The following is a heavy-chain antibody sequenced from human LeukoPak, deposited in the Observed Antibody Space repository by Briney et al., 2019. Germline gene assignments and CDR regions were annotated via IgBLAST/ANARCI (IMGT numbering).Heavy chain of an antibody. CDR1: GFTFSDYG. V-gene: IGHV3-23*01. D-gene: IGHD6-19*01. Sequence: PGGSLRLSCAAAGFTFSDYGMNWVRQAPGKGLEWVSGISGSGISTYYADSVKGRFTISRDNSKNALYLQMNSLRVEDAAVYYCARGDSSLEYFQHWGQGTLVTVSS. J-gene: IGHJ1*01. CDR2: ISGSGIST. CDR3: ARGDSSLEYFQH.